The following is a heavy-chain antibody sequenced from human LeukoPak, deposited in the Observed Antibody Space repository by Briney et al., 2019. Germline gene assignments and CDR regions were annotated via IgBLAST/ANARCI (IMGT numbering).Heavy chain of an antibody. CDR2: INPNSGGT. V-gene: IGHV1-2*02. CDR3: AREAAAAGTGLYYYYYMDV. D-gene: IGHD6-13*01. J-gene: IGHJ6*03. CDR1: GYTFTGYY. Sequence: ASVKVSCKASGYTFTGYYMHWVRQAPGQGLEWMGWINPNSGGTNYAQKFQGRVTMTRDTSISTAYMELSRLRSDDTAVYYCAREAAAAGTGLYYYYYMDVWGKGTTVTISS.